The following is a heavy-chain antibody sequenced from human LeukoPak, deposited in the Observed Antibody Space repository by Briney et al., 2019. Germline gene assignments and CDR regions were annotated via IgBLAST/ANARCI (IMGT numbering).Heavy chain of an antibody. CDR3: AKDQATVVTGNWFDP. Sequence: GGSLRLSCAASGFTFSSYGMSWVRQAPGKGLEWVSAISGSGGSTYYADSVKGRFTISRDNSKNTLYLQMNSLRAEDTAVYYCAKDQATVVTGNWFDPWGQGTLVTVSS. V-gene: IGHV3-23*01. D-gene: IGHD4-23*01. CDR1: GFTFSSYG. CDR2: ISGSGGST. J-gene: IGHJ5*02.